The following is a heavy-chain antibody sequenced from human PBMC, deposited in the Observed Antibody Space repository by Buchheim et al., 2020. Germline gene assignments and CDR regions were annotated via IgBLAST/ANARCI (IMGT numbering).Heavy chain of an antibody. CDR2: IYHTRSA. CDR3: ARAIIDSICIYGMDV. D-gene: IGHD6-13*01. CDR1: GGSIISNDW. J-gene: IGHJ6*02. Sequence: QVQLQESGPGLVKPSGTLSLTCAVSGGSIISNDWWSWVRQPPGKGLEWIGEIYHTRSANYNPSLKSRVTITIDKSKNQLSLTPGSLTAADTAVYYCARAIIDSICIYGMDVWGQGTT. V-gene: IGHV4-4*02.